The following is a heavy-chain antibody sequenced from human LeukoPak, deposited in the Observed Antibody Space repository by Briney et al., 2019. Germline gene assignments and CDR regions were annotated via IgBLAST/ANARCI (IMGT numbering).Heavy chain of an antibody. CDR3: ARGSYDFWSGYRGGY. D-gene: IGHD3-3*01. Sequence: GGSLRLSCAASGFTFSSYWMSWVRQAPGKGLEWVANIKQDGSEKYYVDSVKGRFTISSDNAKNSLYLQMNSLRAEDTAVYYCARGSYDFWSGYRGGYWGQGTLVTVSS. V-gene: IGHV3-7*01. CDR1: GFTFSSYW. J-gene: IGHJ4*02. CDR2: IKQDGSEK.